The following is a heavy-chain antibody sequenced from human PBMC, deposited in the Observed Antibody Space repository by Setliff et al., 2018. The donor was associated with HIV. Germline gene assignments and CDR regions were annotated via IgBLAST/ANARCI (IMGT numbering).Heavy chain of an antibody. J-gene: IGHJ4*02. CDR3: ARGVGAASYNPLDF. V-gene: IGHV3-48*01. D-gene: IGHD1-26*01. CDR2: ISSSGSTT. CDR1: GFTFSSYS. Sequence: GGSLRLSCAASGFTFSSYSLSWVRQAPGKGLEWISYISSSGSTTYYADSVKGRFTISRDNAKNSLYLQMNSLRAEDTAIYYCARGVGAASYNPLDFWGQGTLVTVSS.